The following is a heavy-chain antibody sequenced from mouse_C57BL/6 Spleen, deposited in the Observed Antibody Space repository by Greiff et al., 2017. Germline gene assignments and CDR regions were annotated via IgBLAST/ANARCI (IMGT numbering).Heavy chain of an antibody. CDR1: GFTFSDYG. D-gene: IGHD2-1*01. CDR2: ISNLAYSI. Sequence: EVMLVESGGGLVQPGGSLKLSCAASGFTFSDYGMAWVRQATRKGPEWVAFISNLAYSIYYADTVTGRFTISREDDKNTLYLEVSRLSSENTAMYYCARPYGNYEAWFAYWGQGTLVTVSA. CDR3: ARPYGNYEAWFAY. V-gene: IGHV5-15*01. J-gene: IGHJ3*01.